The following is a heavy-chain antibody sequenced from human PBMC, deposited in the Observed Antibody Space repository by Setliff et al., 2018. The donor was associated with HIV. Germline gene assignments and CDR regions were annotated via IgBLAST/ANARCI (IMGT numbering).Heavy chain of an antibody. CDR1: GGTVSSYA. Sequence: GASVKVSCKASGGTVSSYAINWVRQAPGQGLEWMGGIIPIFGPANYAQKFQDRFTITTDESTSTAYMELSSLKSEDTAVYYCARGFEVESSGWFDPWGQGTLVTVSS. V-gene: IGHV1-69*05. CDR2: IIPIFGPA. CDR3: ARGFEVESSGWFDP. J-gene: IGHJ5*02. D-gene: IGHD3-9*01.